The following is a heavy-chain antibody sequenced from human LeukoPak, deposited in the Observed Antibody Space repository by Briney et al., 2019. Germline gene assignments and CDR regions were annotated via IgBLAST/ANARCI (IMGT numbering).Heavy chain of an antibody. Sequence: GASVKVSCKASGYTFTSYGISWVRQAPGQGLEWMGWISAYNGNTNYAQKLQGRVTMTTDTSTSTAYMELRSLRSDDTAVYYCAREAPGDYDFWSGYYSSPLFDCWGQGTLVTVSS. CDR3: AREAPGDYDFWSGYYSSPLFDC. CDR1: GYTFTSYG. CDR2: ISAYNGNT. J-gene: IGHJ4*02. V-gene: IGHV1-18*01. D-gene: IGHD3-3*01.